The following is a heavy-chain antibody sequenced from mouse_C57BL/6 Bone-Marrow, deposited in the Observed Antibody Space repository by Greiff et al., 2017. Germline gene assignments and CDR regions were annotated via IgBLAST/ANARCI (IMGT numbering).Heavy chain of an antibody. V-gene: IGHV5-9-1*02. J-gene: IGHJ3*01. D-gene: IGHD2-13*01. CDR2: ISSDGDYI. CDR3: TRDWSDWWFAY. Sequence: EVHLVESGEGLVKPGGSLQLSCAASGFTFSSYAMSWVRQTPEKRLEWVAYISSDGDYIYYADTVKGRFTISRDNARNTLYLQMSSLKSEDTAMYYCTRDWSDWWFAYWGQGTLVTVSA. CDR1: GFTFSSYA.